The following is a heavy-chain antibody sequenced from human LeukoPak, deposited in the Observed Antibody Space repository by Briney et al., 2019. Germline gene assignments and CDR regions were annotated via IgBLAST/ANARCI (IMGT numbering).Heavy chain of an antibody. D-gene: IGHD6-13*01. V-gene: IGHV3-23*01. Sequence: PGGSLTLSCAASGFTVSSYDMSWVPHAPGKGWEWVSDLSGSGGSTHYTDSVKGRFTISRDNSKNTLYLRMNSLRAEDTAVYFCANHPPTGYSSSWYFDYWGQGTLVTVSS. CDR3: ANHPPTGYSSSWYFDY. CDR2: LSGSGGST. CDR1: GFTVSSYD. J-gene: IGHJ4*02.